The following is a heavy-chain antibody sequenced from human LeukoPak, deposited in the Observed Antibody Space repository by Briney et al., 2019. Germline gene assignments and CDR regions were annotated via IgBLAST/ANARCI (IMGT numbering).Heavy chain of an antibody. V-gene: IGHV3-48*03. D-gene: IGHD2-15*01. CDR2: INSSGSTT. J-gene: IGHJ4*02. CDR1: GFTFSSYE. Sequence: GGSLRLSCAASGFTFSSYELHWVRQAPGKGLEWTSYINSSGSTTYYSDSVKGRFTISRDNAWNSLYLQMNGLRPDDTALYYCASLRPRQQLVVDHWGQGTLVTVSS. CDR3: ASLRPRQQLVVDH.